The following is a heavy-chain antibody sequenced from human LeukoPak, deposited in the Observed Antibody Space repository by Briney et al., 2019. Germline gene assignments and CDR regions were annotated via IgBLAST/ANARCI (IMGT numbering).Heavy chain of an antibody. CDR3: ARGRSAYDSSAYYYGN. D-gene: IGHD3-22*01. CDR1: GGSFSGYS. J-gene: IGHJ4*02. V-gene: IGHV4-34*01. CDR2: INHSGGT. Sequence: SETLSLTCAVYGGSFSGYSWNWIRQPPVKGLEWIGEINHSGGTNYNPSLKSRVTISVDTSKKQFSLKLSSVTAADTAVYYCARGRSAYDSSAYYYGNWGRGILVTVSS.